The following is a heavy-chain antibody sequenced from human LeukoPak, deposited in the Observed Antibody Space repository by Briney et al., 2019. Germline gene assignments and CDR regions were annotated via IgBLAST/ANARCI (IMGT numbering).Heavy chain of an antibody. V-gene: IGHV3-21*01. CDR1: GFTFSSYS. CDR3: ARAKVGATYGAFDI. CDR2: ITSSSSYI. J-gene: IGHJ3*02. D-gene: IGHD1-26*01. Sequence: PGGSLRLSCAASGFTFSSYSMNWVRQAPGKGLEWVSSITSSSSYIYYADSVKGRFTISRDNAKNSLYLQMNSLRAEDTAVYYCARAKVGATYGAFDIWGQGTMVTVSS.